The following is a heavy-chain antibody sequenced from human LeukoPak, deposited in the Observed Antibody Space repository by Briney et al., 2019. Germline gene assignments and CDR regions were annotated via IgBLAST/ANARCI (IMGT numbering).Heavy chain of an antibody. Sequence: PSETLSLTCDLYGATFSGYYWSWIRQPPGEGLEWIGEINRSGSTHYNPSLKSRVTISLDTPDNQFSPRLTSVTAADTAVYFCARGGSSSSDFYWYLDLWGRGTLVTVSS. D-gene: IGHD2-15*01. V-gene: IGHV4-34*01. CDR2: INRSGST. J-gene: IGHJ2*01. CDR1: GATFSGYY. CDR3: ARGGSSSSDFYWYLDL.